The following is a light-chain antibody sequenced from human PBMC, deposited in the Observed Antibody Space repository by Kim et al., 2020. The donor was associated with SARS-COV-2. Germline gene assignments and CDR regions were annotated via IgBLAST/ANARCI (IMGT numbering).Light chain of an antibody. CDR2: KDN. CDR1: TLGDKD. Sequence: KTASLTCSGYTLGDKDVSWYQQKPGQSPVVVIYKDNQRPSGIPERFSGSNSGNTATLTISGTQAMDEADYYCQAWDSSTHNYVFGAGTKVTVL. CDR3: QAWDSSTHNYV. V-gene: IGLV3-1*01. J-gene: IGLJ1*01.